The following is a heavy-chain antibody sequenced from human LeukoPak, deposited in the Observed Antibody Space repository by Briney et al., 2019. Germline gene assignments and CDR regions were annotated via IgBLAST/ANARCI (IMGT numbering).Heavy chain of an antibody. J-gene: IGHJ4*02. CDR3: ARGLAAAGQTIGY. CDR2: INHSGST. D-gene: IGHD6-13*01. Sequence: PSETLSLTCAVYGGSFSGYYWSWIRQPPGKGLEWIGEINHSGSTNYNPSLKSRVTISVDTSKNQFSLKLSSVTAADTAVYYCARGLAAAGQTIGYWGQGTLVTVSS. CDR1: GGSFSGYY. V-gene: IGHV4-34*01.